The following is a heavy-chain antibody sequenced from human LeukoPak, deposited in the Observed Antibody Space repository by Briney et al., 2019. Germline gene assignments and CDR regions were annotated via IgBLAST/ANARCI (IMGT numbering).Heavy chain of an antibody. Sequence: KASETLSLTCAVYGGSLSSNYWRWIRQPPGKGLEWIGEINHTGSTNYNPSLKSRVSISVDTSKNHFSLKLKLSSVTAADTAVYYCARALGAFDIWGQGTMVTVSS. J-gene: IGHJ3*02. CDR3: ARALGAFDI. V-gene: IGHV4-34*01. CDR2: INHTGST. CDR1: GGSLSSNY.